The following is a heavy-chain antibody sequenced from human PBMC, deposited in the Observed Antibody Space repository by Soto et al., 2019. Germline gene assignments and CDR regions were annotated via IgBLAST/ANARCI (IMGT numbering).Heavy chain of an antibody. CDR1: GLTFSSYA. D-gene: IGHD6-13*01. CDR3: ARGYTAAPRTSHFDY. CDR2: ISYDGTNE. Sequence: QVQLVESGGGVVQPGRSLRLSCAASGLTFSSYAMHWVRQAPGKGLEWVAVISYDGTNEFYADSVKGRFTISRDNSKNALYLQMSGLRAEDTAVYYCARGYTAAPRTSHFDYWGRGTLVTVSS. J-gene: IGHJ4*02. V-gene: IGHV3-30-3*01.